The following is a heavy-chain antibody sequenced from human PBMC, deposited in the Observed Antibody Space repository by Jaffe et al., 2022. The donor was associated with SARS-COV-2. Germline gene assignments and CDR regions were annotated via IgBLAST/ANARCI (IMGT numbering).Heavy chain of an antibody. CDR3: ARGSIAAGGVQP. CDR1: GESSTDYY. Sequence: QVQLQESGPGLVKPAETLSLTCTVSGESSTDYYYNWFRQPPGRGLEWIGYIFYSGSTNYNPSLKSRVSISRETSKWQFSLKVTSVTAADTAMYYCARGSIAAGGVQPWGQGTLVTVSS. V-gene: IGHV4-59*01. CDR2: IFYSGST. D-gene: IGHD6-13*01. J-gene: IGHJ1*01.